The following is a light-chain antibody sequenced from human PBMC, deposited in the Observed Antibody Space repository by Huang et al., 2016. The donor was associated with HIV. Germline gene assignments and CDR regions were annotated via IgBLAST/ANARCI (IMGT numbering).Light chain of an antibody. CDR1: QIVSSH. CDR3: QQYNDFRST. Sequence: ETVMTQSPVTLSVSPGDRASLSCRSSQIVSSHLAWYQQKPGQAPRRLMYAACPRATGVPARFSGSGAGTEFTLTISTLQSEDSAVYYCQQYNDFRSTFGPGTRVEIK. CDR2: AAC. J-gene: IGKJ3*01. V-gene: IGKV3-15*01.